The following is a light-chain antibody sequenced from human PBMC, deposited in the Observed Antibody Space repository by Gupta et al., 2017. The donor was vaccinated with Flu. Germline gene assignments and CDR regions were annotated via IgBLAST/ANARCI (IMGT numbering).Light chain of an antibody. CDR1: SSDVGGYNY. CDR2: EVS. CDR3: SSYTSSSTLDV. Sequence: QSALTQPASVSGSPGQSLNISCTGTSSDVGGYNYVSWYQQHPGKAPKLVIYEVSNRPSGVSNRFSGSKSGNTASLTISGLQAEDEADYYCSSYTSSSTLDVFGTGTKVTVL. J-gene: IGLJ1*01. V-gene: IGLV2-14*01.